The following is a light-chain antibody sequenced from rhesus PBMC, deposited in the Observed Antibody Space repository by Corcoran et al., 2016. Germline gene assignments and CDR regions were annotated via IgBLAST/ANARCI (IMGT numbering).Light chain of an antibody. V-gene: IGKV1S12*01. Sequence: DIQMTQSPSALSASVGDRVTISCRASQNIYSNLAWYQQKPGKAPKRLIYAASSLQTGIPSRFSGSGSGTDFTLTISSLQPEDSAGYYCQHYYDNPYSFGQGTKVEIK. CDR1: QNIYSN. CDR3: QHYYDNPYS. J-gene: IGKJ2*01. CDR2: AAS.